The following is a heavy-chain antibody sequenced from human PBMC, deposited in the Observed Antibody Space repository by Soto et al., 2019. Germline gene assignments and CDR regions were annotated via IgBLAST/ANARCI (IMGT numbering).Heavy chain of an antibody. CDR2: IYYSGST. D-gene: IGHD3-22*01. J-gene: IGHJ3*02. CDR1: GGSISSGGYY. Sequence: SETLSLTCTVSGGSISSGGYYWSWIRQHPGKGLKWIGYIYYSGSTYYNPSLKGRVTISVDTSKNQFSLKLSSVTAADTAVYYCARGLDKITMIATQSAFDIWGQGTMVTVSS. CDR3: ARGLDKITMIATQSAFDI. V-gene: IGHV4-31*03.